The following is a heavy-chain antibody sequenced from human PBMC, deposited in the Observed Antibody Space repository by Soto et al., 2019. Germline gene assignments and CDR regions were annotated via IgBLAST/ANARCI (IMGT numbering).Heavy chain of an antibody. Sequence: SVKVSCKASGGTFSSYAISWVRQAPGQGLEWMGGIIPIFGTANYAQKFQGRVTITADESTSTAYMELSSLRSEDTAVYYCARDHYYDSNHAGAFDIWGQGTMVTVSS. CDR1: GGTFSSYA. J-gene: IGHJ3*02. V-gene: IGHV1-69*13. CDR3: ARDHYYDSNHAGAFDI. D-gene: IGHD3-22*01. CDR2: IIPIFGTA.